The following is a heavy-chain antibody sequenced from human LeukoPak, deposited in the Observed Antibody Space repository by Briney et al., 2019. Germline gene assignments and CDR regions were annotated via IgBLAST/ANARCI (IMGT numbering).Heavy chain of an antibody. CDR3: AKPPWELKSPEYFQH. J-gene: IGHJ1*01. CDR1: GFTFSSYA. Sequence: PGGSLRLSCAASGFTFSSYAMSWVRQAPGKGLEWVSAISGSGGSTYYADSVKGRFTISRDNSKSTLYLQMNSLRAEDTAVYYCAKPPWELKSPEYFQHWGQGTLVTVSS. CDR2: ISGSGGST. V-gene: IGHV3-23*01. D-gene: IGHD1-26*01.